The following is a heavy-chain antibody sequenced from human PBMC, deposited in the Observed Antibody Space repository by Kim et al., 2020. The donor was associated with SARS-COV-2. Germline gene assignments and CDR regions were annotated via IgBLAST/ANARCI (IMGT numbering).Heavy chain of an antibody. CDR2: ISSSSSYT. CDR3: ASTTGYNGMDV. Sequence: GGSLRHSCAASGFTFSDYYMSWIRQAPGKGLEWVSYISSSSSYTNYADSVKGRFTISRDNAKNSLYLQMNSLRAEDTAVYYCASTTGYNGMDVWGQGTTVTVSS. D-gene: IGHD5-12*01. V-gene: IGHV3-11*06. CDR1: GFTFSDYY. J-gene: IGHJ6*02.